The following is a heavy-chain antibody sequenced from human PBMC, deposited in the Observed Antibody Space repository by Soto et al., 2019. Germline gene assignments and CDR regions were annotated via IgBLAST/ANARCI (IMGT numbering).Heavy chain of an antibody. CDR2: IIPILGIA. CDR3: GMEYCSSTSCYMDY. D-gene: IGHD2-2*02. CDR1: GGTFSSYT. V-gene: IGHV1-69*02. Sequence: QVQLVQSGAEVKKPGSSVKVSCKASGGTFSSYTISWVRQAPGQGLEWMGRIIPILGIADYAQKVQGRVTIGAETGSSTAYLEVRRLRSEHMSVYYCGMEYCSSTSCYMDYWGQGTLVSVSS. J-gene: IGHJ4*02.